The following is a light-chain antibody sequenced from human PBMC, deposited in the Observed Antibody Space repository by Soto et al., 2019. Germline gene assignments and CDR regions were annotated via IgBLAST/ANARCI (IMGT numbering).Light chain of an antibody. CDR1: QSIGSD. V-gene: IGKV3-15*01. Sequence: EVVLTQSPGTLSVSPGERATFTCRASQSIGSDLAWYQQRPGQAPRLLIDGASTRATGIPARFSGSGSDTEFNLTISSLQSEDFAVYYCQQYDDWPLTFGPGTKVDLK. CDR2: GAS. CDR3: QQYDDWPLT. J-gene: IGKJ3*01.